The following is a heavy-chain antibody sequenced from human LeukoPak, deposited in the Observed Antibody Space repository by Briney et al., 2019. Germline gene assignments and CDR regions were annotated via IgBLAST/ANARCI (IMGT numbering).Heavy chain of an antibody. V-gene: IGHV4-30-2*01. Sequence: SETLSLTCAVSGGSISSGGYSWSWIRQPPGKGLEWIGYIYHSGSTHYNPSLKSRVTISVDRSKNQFSLKLSSVTAADTAVYYCAREGGGYSSSWPFDYWGQGTLVTVSS. CDR1: GGSISSGGYS. CDR3: AREGGGYSSSWPFDY. D-gene: IGHD6-13*01. J-gene: IGHJ4*02. CDR2: IYHSGST.